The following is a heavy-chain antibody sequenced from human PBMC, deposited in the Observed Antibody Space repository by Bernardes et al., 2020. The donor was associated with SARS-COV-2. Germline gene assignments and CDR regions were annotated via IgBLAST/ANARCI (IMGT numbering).Heavy chain of an antibody. CDR3: ARGIIVDGGTYYYYGMDV. CDR2: IIPILGIA. CDR1: GGTFSSYA. D-gene: IGHD2-15*01. V-gene: IGHV1-69*04. J-gene: IGHJ6*02. Sequence: SVKVSCKASGGTFSSYAISWVRQAPGQGLEWMGRIIPILGIANYAQKFQGRVTITADKSTSTAYMELSSLRSEDTAVYYCARGIIVDGGTYYYYGMDVWGQGTTVTVSS.